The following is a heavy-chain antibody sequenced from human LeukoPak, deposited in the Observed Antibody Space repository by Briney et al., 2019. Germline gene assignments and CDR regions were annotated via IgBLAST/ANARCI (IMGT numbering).Heavy chain of an antibody. Sequence: PGGSLRLSCAASGFTFSSYWMSWVRQAPGKGLEWVANIKQDGSEKYYVDSVKGRFTISRDNAKNSLYLQMNSLRAEDTAVYYCARVGGVVPAMPLCFSDYWGQGTLVTVSS. CDR2: IKQDGSEK. CDR3: ARVGGVVPAMPLCFSDY. J-gene: IGHJ4*02. D-gene: IGHD2-2*01. CDR1: GFTFSSYW. V-gene: IGHV3-7*01.